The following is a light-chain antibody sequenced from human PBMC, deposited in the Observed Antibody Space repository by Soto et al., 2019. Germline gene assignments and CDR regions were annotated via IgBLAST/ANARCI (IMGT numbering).Light chain of an antibody. CDR2: GTS. CDR1: QSVSNNY. V-gene: IGKV3-20*01. Sequence: ENVLTQSPGTLSLSPGDRASLSCRASQSVSNNYLAWHQQRPGQAPRLIIYGTSRRATGVPVRFSGSGSGTDFTLTISSLQSEDFGVYFCQQYDNWPWTFGQGTKVDIK. CDR3: QQYDNWPWT. J-gene: IGKJ1*01.